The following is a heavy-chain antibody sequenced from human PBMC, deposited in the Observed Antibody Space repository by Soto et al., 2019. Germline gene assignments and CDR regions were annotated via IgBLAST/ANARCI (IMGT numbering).Heavy chain of an antibody. CDR2: IDPSDSYT. D-gene: IGHD6-19*01. J-gene: IGHJ6*02. CDR1: GYSFTSYW. Sequence: PGESLKISCKGSGYSFTSYWISWVRQMPGKGLEWMGRIDPSDSYTNYSPSFQGHVTISADKSISTAYLQWSSLKASDTAMYYCADGVAGRTYYGMDGWGQGTTVTVSS. CDR3: ADGVAGRTYYGMDG. V-gene: IGHV5-10-1*01.